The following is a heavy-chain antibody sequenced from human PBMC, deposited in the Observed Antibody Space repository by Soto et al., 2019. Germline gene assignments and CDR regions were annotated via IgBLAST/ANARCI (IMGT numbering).Heavy chain of an antibody. CDR2: IDPSDSYT. D-gene: IGHD1-1*01. CDR3: ERHQKPAERLSDLDY. Sequence: GESLKISCEGSGYNFPYFWITWVRQMPGKGLEWMGTIDPSDSYTDYSPSFQGHVSLSADKSSSTAYLQWSSLKASDTAMYYCERHQKPAERLSDLDYWGQGTPVTVSS. V-gene: IGHV5-10-1*01. J-gene: IGHJ4*02. CDR1: GYNFPYFW.